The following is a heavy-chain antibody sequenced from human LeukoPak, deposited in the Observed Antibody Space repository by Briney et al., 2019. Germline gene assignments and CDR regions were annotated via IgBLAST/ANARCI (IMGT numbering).Heavy chain of an antibody. J-gene: IGHJ5*02. CDR2: ISGSGGST. Sequence: GGSLRLSCAASGFTFSNYAMSWVRQAPGKGLEWVSSISGSGGSTYHADSVKGRFTISGDNSKNTLSLQMNSLRAEDTAVYYCAKNPEVVVTAVSWFDPWGQGTLVTVSS. CDR1: GFTFSNYA. CDR3: AKNPEVVVTAVSWFDP. D-gene: IGHD2-21*02. V-gene: IGHV3-23*01.